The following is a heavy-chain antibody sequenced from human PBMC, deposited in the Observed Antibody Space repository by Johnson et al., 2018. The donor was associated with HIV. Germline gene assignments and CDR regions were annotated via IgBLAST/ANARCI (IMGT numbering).Heavy chain of an antibody. CDR1: GFTVSSNY. CDR3: ARDLYVYYDSSGCDAFDI. CDR2: IYSGGRT. V-gene: IGHV3-66*01. J-gene: IGHJ3*02. D-gene: IGHD3-22*01. Sequence: EVQLVESGGGLVQPGGSLRLSCAASGFTVSSNYMSWVRQAPGKGLEWVSIIYSGGRTYYADSVKGRFTISRDNSKNTLYLQMNSLRAEDTAVYYCARDLYVYYDSSGCDAFDIWGQGTMVTVSS.